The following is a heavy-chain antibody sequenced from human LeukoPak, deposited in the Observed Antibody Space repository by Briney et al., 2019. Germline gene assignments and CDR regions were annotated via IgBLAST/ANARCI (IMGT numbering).Heavy chain of an antibody. Sequence: SSETLSLTCTVSGGSISSSSYYWGWIRQPPGKGLEWIGSIYYSGSTYYNPSLKSRVTISVDTSKNQFSLKLSSVTAADTAVYYCARDREEEWELLRPAYFDYWGQGTLVTVSS. V-gene: IGHV4-39*07. D-gene: IGHD1-26*01. CDR2: IYYSGST. CDR1: GGSISSSSYY. J-gene: IGHJ4*02. CDR3: ARDREEEWELLRPAYFDY.